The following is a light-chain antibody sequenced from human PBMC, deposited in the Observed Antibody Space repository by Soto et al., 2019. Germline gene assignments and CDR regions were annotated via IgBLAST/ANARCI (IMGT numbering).Light chain of an antibody. V-gene: IGLV1-47*01. J-gene: IGLJ3*02. CDR1: SSNIGPNY. CDR3: AAWDDSLRGWV. Sequence: QSVLTQPPSASGSPGQRVTISCSGSSSNIGPNYVYWYQQFPGTAPKLLISKNDQRPSGVPDLFSGSKSGTSASLAISGLRSEDEADYYYAAWDDSLRGWVLGGGTKVTVL. CDR2: KND.